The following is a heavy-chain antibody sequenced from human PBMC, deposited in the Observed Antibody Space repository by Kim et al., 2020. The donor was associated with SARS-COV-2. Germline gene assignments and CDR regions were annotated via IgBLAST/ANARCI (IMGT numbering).Heavy chain of an antibody. Sequence: GGSLRLSCAASGFTFSGYWMHWVRQAPGKGLVWVSRINTDWTATTYADSVQGRFIISRYNAKNTLYLQMNSLTAYDTAVYYCTRGGADGVSSTCGFWGEG. CDR1: GFTFSGYW. CDR3: TRGGADGVSSTCGF. D-gene: IGHD6-25*01. CDR2: INTDWTAT. V-gene: IGHV3-74*01. J-gene: IGHJ1*01.